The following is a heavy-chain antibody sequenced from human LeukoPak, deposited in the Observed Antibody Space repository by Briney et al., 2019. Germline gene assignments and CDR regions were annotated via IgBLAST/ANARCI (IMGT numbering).Heavy chain of an antibody. V-gene: IGHV3-7*01. D-gene: IGHD6-13*01. Sequence: GGSLRLSCAASGFTFSSYWMSWVRQAPGKGLEWVANIKQDGSEKYYVDSVKGRFTISRDNAKNSLYLQMNSLRAEDTAVYYCARDRAGYSSSWLIYYYYYGMDVWGQGTTVTVSS. J-gene: IGHJ6*02. CDR2: IKQDGSEK. CDR1: GFTFSSYW. CDR3: ARDRAGYSSSWLIYYYYYGMDV.